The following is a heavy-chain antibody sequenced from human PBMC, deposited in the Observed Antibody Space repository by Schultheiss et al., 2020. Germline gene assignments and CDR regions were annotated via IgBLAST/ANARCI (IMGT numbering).Heavy chain of an antibody. CDR2: IYYSGST. Sequence: SETLSLTCTVSGGSISSSSYYWGWIRQPPGKGLEWIGSIYYSGSTYYNPSLKSRVTISVDTSKNQFSLKLSSATAADTAVYYCARKREGYCSGGSCWEGTGDGLFDPWGQGTLVTVSS. CDR3: ARKREGYCSGGSCWEGTGDGLFDP. CDR1: GGSISSSSYY. D-gene: IGHD2-15*01. J-gene: IGHJ5*02. V-gene: IGHV4-39*07.